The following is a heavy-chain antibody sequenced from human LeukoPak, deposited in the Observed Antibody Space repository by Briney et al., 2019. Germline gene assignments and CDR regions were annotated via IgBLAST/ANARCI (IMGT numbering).Heavy chain of an antibody. D-gene: IGHD5-24*01. CDR3: ARYWDGYGHDAFDI. J-gene: IGHJ3*02. V-gene: IGHV1-8*03. CDR2: MNPNSGNT. CDR1: GDTFTSYD. Sequence: ASVKVSCKASGDTFTSYDINWVRQATGQGLEWMGWMNPNSGNTGYAQKFQGRVTITRNTSISTAYMELSSLRSEDTAVYYCARYWDGYGHDAFDIWGQGTMVTVSS.